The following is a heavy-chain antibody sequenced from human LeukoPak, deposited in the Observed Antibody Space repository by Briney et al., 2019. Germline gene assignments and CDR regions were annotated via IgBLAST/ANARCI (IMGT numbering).Heavy chain of an antibody. CDR3: ARDPALGAGRLDP. Sequence: ASVKVSCKASGYTFTGYYMHWVRQAPGQGLEWMGWINPNSGGTNYAQKFRGRVTMTRDTSISTAYMELSRLRSDDTAVYYCARDPALGAGRLDPWGQGTLVTVSS. D-gene: IGHD1-26*01. J-gene: IGHJ5*02. CDR2: INPNSGGT. CDR1: GYTFTGYY. V-gene: IGHV1-2*02.